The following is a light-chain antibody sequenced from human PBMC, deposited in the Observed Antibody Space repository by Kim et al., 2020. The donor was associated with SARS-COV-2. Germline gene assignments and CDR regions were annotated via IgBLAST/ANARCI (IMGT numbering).Light chain of an antibody. CDR3: QQWDDLPFT. CDR2: DAS. CDR1: QDIKNS. J-gene: IGKJ3*01. Sequence: ASWRDRATSTCQASQDIKNSLHWYQQTTGKAPKLLIYDASNLEAGGPTRLRGSGSGTDFTLTISSRQPEDIATYYGQQWDDLPFTFGPGTKVDIK. V-gene: IGKV1-33*01.